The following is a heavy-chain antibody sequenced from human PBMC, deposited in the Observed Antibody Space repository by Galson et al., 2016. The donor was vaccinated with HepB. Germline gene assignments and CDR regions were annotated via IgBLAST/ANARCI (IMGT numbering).Heavy chain of an antibody. CDR1: GFTFSSYA. D-gene: IGHD1-26*01. V-gene: IGHV3-30*04. CDR2: ISYDGSNK. Sequence: SLRLSCAASGFTFSSYATHWVRQAPGKGLEWVAVISYDGSNKYYADSVKGRFTISRDNSKNTLYLQMNSLRAEDTAVYYCARGPWELLLLPTNYYYYGMDVWGQGTTVTVSS. CDR3: ARGPWELLLLPTNYYYYGMDV. J-gene: IGHJ6*02.